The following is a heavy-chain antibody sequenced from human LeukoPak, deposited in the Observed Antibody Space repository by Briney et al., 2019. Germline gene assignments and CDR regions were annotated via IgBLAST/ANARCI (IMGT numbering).Heavy chain of an antibody. V-gene: IGHV1-46*01. D-gene: IGHD6-6*01. CDR2: INPSGGST. CDR1: GYTFTSYY. Sequence: GASVKVSCKASGYTFTSYYMHWVRQAPGQGLEWMGIINPSGGSTSYAQKFQGRVTMTSDTSISTAYMNFSRLRSDDTAMYYCARDLGVAVRPFSLFYWGQGTLVTVSS. J-gene: IGHJ4*02. CDR3: ARDLGVAVRPFSLFY.